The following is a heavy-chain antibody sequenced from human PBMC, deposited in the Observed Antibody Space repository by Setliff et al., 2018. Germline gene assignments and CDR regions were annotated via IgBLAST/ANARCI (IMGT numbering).Heavy chain of an antibody. Sequence: ASVKVSCKASGYTFTNHYMHWVRQAPGQGLEWMGMINPGGGSTTYAQKFQGRVTLTRDTSASTVYMELSSLRSEDTAIYHCARGDYSNPCDYWGQGTLVTVSS. V-gene: IGHV1-46*01. CDR2: INPGGGST. CDR1: GYTFTNHY. J-gene: IGHJ4*02. D-gene: IGHD4-4*01. CDR3: ARGDYSNPCDY.